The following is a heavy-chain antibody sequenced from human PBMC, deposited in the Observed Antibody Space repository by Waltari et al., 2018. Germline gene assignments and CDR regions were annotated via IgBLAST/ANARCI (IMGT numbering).Heavy chain of an antibody. D-gene: IGHD2-8*01. Sequence: QVQLQQWGAGLLKPSETLSLTCAVYGGSFSGYYWSWIRQPPGKGLEWIGEINHSANTNYSPSLNSRVTISVDTSKNQFSLKQSSVAAADSAVYYCARSGYRTNGVCSNYLYYWGQGTLVTVSS. CDR3: ARSGYRTNGVCSNYLYY. CDR2: INHSANT. CDR1: GGSFSGYY. J-gene: IGHJ4*02. V-gene: IGHV4-34*01.